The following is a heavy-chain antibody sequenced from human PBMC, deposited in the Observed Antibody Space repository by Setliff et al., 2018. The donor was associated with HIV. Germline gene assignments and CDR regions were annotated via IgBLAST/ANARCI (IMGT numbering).Heavy chain of an antibody. V-gene: IGHV1-2*02. CDR2: ISPNRGAT. D-gene: IGHD2-15*01. CDR1: GYTFCDYY. CDR3: ARVLAGLNWFDP. J-gene: IGHJ5*02. Sequence: ASVKVSCKASGYTFCDYYIHWVRQAPGQGLEWMGWISPNRGATNFAQRFLGRVTMTRDTSISTAYLELSSLTSDDTAVYYCARVLAGLNWFDPWGQGTLVTVSS.